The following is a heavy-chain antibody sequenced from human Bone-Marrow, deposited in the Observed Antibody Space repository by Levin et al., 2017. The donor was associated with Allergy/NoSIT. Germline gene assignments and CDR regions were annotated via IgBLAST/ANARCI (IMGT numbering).Heavy chain of an antibody. Sequence: SETLSLTCTVSGGSISRSPYYWVWIRQPPGKGLEWIGSIYYIGNTYYNPSLKSRATISVGTSKNLFSLKLSSVTAADTAVYYCAREGTPQSWDYWGQGTLVTVSS. CDR2: IYYIGNT. D-gene: IGHD1-14*01. CDR1: GGSISRSPYY. CDR3: AREGTPQSWDY. J-gene: IGHJ4*01. V-gene: IGHV4-39*07.